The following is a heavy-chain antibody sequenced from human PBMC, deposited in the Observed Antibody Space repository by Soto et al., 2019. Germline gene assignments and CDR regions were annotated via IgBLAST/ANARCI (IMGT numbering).Heavy chain of an antibody. Sequence: EVQLLESGGDLVQPGGSLRLSCAASGFTFSTYAMSWVRQAPGKGLKWVSAISGSGGSTYYADSVKGRFTISRDNSKNTLYLQMNSLRAEDTAVYYCALQQAVAGTTNWFDPWGQGNLVTVSS. J-gene: IGHJ5*02. CDR2: ISGSGGST. V-gene: IGHV3-23*01. D-gene: IGHD6-19*01. CDR3: ALQQAVAGTTNWFDP. CDR1: GFTFSTYA.